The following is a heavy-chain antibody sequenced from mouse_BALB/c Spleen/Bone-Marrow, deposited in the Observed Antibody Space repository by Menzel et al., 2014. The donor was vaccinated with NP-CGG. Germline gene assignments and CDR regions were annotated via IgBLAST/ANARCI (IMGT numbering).Heavy chain of an antibody. J-gene: IGHJ2*01. CDR2: INPSNGRT. D-gene: IGHD2-4*01. V-gene: IGHV1S81*02. CDR1: GYTFTSYW. Sequence: VQLQQSGAELVKPGASVKLSCKASGYTFTSYWMHWVKRRPGQGLEWIGEINPSNGRTNYNEKFKSKATLTVDKSSSTAYMQLSSLTSEDSAVYYCARGGYDYDAFDYWGQGTTLTVSS. CDR3: ARGGYDYDAFDY.